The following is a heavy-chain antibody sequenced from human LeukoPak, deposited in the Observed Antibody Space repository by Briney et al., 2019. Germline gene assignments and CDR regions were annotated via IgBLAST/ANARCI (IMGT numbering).Heavy chain of an antibody. CDR2: ISTDGSTT. CDR3: ARGSDIAVDLLLFDY. Sequence: GGPLRLSCAASGFTFSSYSMNWVCQAPGKGLVWVSRISTDGSTTAYADSVKGRFTISRDNAENSLYVQMNSLRAEDTAVYYCARGSDIAVDLLLFDYWGQGTLVTVSS. J-gene: IGHJ4*02. D-gene: IGHD6-19*01. V-gene: IGHV3-48*04. CDR1: GFTFSSYS.